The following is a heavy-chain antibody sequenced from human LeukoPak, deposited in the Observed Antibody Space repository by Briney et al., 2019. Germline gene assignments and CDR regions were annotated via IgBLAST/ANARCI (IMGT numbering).Heavy chain of an antibody. Sequence: ASVKVSCKASGYTFTNNEISWVRQAPGQGLEWMGWMNPNSGNTGYAQKFQGRVTMTRNTSISTAYMELSSLRSEDTAVYYCARGPSYVVTFGGVINWFDPWGQGTLVTVSS. CDR2: MNPNSGNT. V-gene: IGHV1-8*02. CDR1: GYTFTNNE. CDR3: ARGPSYVVTFGGVINWFDP. J-gene: IGHJ5*02. D-gene: IGHD3-16*01.